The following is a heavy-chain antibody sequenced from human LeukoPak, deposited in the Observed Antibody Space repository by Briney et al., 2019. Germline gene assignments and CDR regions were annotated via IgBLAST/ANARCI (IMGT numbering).Heavy chain of an antibody. Sequence: ASVKVSFKASGYTFTSYYMHWVRQAPGQGLEWMGIINPSGGSTSYAQKFQGRVTMTRDMSTSTVYMELSSLRSEDTAVYYCARGPEKSLWFGELLGHYYYYYYMDVWGKGTTVTVSS. D-gene: IGHD3-10*01. V-gene: IGHV1-46*01. CDR3: ARGPEKSLWFGELLGHYYYYYYMDV. CDR1: GYTFTSYY. CDR2: INPSGGST. J-gene: IGHJ6*03.